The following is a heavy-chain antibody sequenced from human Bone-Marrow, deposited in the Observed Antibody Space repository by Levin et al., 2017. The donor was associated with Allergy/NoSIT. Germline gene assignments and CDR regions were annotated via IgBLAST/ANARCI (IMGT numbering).Heavy chain of an antibody. D-gene: IGHD3-22*01. CDR2: FDAEAAET. J-gene: IGHJ4*02. V-gene: IGHV1-24*01. Sequence: ASVKVSCKVSGNTLSDLSMHWVRQAPAKGLEWMGDFDAEAAETIYAQKFQGRVTMTEDTSTDTAYLELSSLRSEDTAVYYCATGDSSGYNFIPFDYWGQGTLVTVSS. CDR3: ATGDSSGYNFIPFDY. CDR1: GNTLSDLS.